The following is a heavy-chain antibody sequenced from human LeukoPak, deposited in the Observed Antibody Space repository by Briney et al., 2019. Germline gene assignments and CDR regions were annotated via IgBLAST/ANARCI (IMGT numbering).Heavy chain of an antibody. CDR2: INHSGST. V-gene: IGHV4-34*01. CDR3: ARGHPGSSGSYHHYFDY. CDR1: GGSFSGYY. J-gene: IGHJ4*02. D-gene: IGHD1-26*01. Sequence: SETLSLTCAVYGGSFSGYYWSWIRQPPGKVLEWIGEINHSGSTYYNPSLKSRVTISVDTSKNQFSLKLSSVTAADTAVYYCARGHPGSSGSYHHYFDYWGQGTLVTVSS.